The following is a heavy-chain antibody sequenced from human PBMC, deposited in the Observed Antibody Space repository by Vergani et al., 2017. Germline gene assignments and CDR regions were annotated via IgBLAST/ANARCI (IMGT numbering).Heavy chain of an antibody. Sequence: QVQLVESGGGVVQPGRSLRLSCAASGFTFSSYGMHWVRQAPGKGLEWVAVIWYDGSNKYYADSVKGRFTISRDNSKNTLYLQMNSLRAEDTAVYYCARLRGGLSTYYFDYWGQGTLVTVSS. CDR3: ARLRGGLSTYYFDY. D-gene: IGHD3-10*01. J-gene: IGHJ4*02. V-gene: IGHV3-33*01. CDR1: GFTFSSYG. CDR2: IWYDGSNK.